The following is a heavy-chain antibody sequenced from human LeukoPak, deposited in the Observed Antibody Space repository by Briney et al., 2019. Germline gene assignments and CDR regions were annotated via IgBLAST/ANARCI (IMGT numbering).Heavy chain of an antibody. D-gene: IGHD6-13*01. Sequence: GGSLRLSCAASGFTFSNYGMHWVRQAPGKGLEWVAVISYDGSNKYYADSVKGRFTISRDNSKNTLYLQMNSLRAEDTAVYYCARDFWTAAGTGRDAFDIWGQGTMVTVSS. CDR2: ISYDGSNK. CDR3: ARDFWTAAGTGRDAFDI. CDR1: GFTFSNYG. V-gene: IGHV3-30*03. J-gene: IGHJ3*02.